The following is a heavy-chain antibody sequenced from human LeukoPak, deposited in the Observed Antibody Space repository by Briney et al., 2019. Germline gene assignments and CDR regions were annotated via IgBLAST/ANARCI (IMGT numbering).Heavy chain of an antibody. J-gene: IGHJ4*02. CDR1: GYTLTSYD. Sequence: ASVKVSCKASGYTLTSYDINWVRQATGQGLEWMGWMNPNSGNTGYAQKFQGRVTMTRDMSTSTVYMELSSLRSEDTAVYYCARGTYSSGWYQQALFDYWGQGTLVTVSS. CDR2: MNPNSGNT. D-gene: IGHD6-19*01. V-gene: IGHV1-8*01. CDR3: ARGTYSSGWYQQALFDY.